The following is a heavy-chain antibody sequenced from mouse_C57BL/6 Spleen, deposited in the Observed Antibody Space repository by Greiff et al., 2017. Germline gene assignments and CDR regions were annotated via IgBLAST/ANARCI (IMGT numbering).Heavy chain of an antibody. CDR3: AIQLRLRKGDYAMDY. Sequence: VQLQQPGTELVKPGASVKLSCKASGYTFTSYWMHWVKQRPGQGLEWIGNINPSNGGTNYNEKFKSKATLTVDKSSSTDYLQLSSLTYEDSAVYYCAIQLRLRKGDYAMDYWGQGTSVTVSS. CDR2: INPSNGGT. J-gene: IGHJ4*01. D-gene: IGHD3-2*02. CDR1: GYTFTSYW. V-gene: IGHV1-53*01.